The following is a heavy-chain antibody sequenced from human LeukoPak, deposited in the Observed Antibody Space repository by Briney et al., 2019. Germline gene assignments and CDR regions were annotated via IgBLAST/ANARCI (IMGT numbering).Heavy chain of an antibody. V-gene: IGHV3-30-3*01. D-gene: IGHD2-15*01. CDR1: GFTFSSSA. J-gene: IGHJ4*02. Sequence: GGSLRLSCAASGFTFSSSAMSWVRQAPGKGLEWVAVISYDGSNKYYADSVKGRFTISRDNSKNTLYLQMNSLRAEDTAVYYCARDGISHSIDYWGQGTLVTVSS. CDR2: ISYDGSNK. CDR3: ARDGISHSIDY.